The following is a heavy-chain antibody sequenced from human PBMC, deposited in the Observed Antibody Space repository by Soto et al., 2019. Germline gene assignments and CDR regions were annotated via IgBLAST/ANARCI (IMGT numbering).Heavy chain of an antibody. Sequence: QVQLQQWGAGLLKPSETLSLTCAVYGGSFSGYYWSWIRQPPGKGLEWIGEINHSGSTNYNPSLKSRVTISVDTSKNQFSLKLSSVTAADTAVYYCARASGWVGAYFDYWGQGTLVTVSS. D-gene: IGHD6-19*01. J-gene: IGHJ4*02. CDR3: ARASGWVGAYFDY. V-gene: IGHV4-34*01. CDR1: GGSFSGYY. CDR2: INHSGST.